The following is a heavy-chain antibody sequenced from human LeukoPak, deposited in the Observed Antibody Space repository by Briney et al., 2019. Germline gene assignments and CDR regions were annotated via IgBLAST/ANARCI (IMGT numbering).Heavy chain of an antibody. CDR3: ARVVVAARNGDY. D-gene: IGHD2-15*01. CDR2: INHSGST. J-gene: IGHJ4*02. Sequence: SETLSLTCAVYGGSFSGYYWSWIRQPPGKGLEWIGEINHSGSTNYNPSLKSRVTISVDTSKNQFSLKLSSVTAADTAVYCCARVVVAARNGDYWGQGTLVTVSS. V-gene: IGHV4-34*01. CDR1: GGSFSGYY.